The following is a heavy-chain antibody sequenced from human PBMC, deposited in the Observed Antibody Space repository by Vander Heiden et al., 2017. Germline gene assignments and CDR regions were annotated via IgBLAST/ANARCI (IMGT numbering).Heavy chain of an antibody. J-gene: IGHJ4*02. Sequence: QVQLQQWGAGLLKPSETLSLTCAVDGGSSSGYYWSWIRQSPGKGLEWIGEINHSGSTNYNPSLKSRVTISVDTSKNQFSLKLSSVTAADTAVYYCARATIGELPHFDYWGQGTQVTVSS. D-gene: IGHD3-10*01. CDR2: INHSGST. CDR3: ARATIGELPHFDY. V-gene: IGHV4-34*01. CDR1: GGSSSGYY.